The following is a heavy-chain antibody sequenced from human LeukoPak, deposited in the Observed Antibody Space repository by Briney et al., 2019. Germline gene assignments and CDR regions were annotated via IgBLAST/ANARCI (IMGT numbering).Heavy chain of an antibody. CDR1: GYTFTTFG. V-gene: IGHV1-18*01. CDR3: ARGQQLAFSTAVNWFDP. Sequence: GASVKVSCKASGYTFTTFGISWVRQAPGQGLEWMGWISGNNGNTSYAQKFQGRVTMTRDMSTSTVYMELSSLRSEDTAVYYCARGQQLAFSTAVNWFDPWGQGTLVTVSS. J-gene: IGHJ5*02. CDR2: ISGNNGNT. D-gene: IGHD6-13*01.